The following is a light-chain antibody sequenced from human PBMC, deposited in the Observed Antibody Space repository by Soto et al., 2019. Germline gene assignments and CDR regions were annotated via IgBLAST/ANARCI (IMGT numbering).Light chain of an antibody. CDR1: QNIYSN. Sequence: IVMTQSPATLSVSPVERATLSCMASQNIYSNVAWYQQRPGQAPRLLIYRASTRAPGIPARFSGSGSGTEFTLTISSLQSEDFAVYYCQQYNNWPPITFGQGTRLEIK. V-gene: IGKV3-15*01. J-gene: IGKJ5*01. CDR3: QQYNNWPPIT. CDR2: RAS.